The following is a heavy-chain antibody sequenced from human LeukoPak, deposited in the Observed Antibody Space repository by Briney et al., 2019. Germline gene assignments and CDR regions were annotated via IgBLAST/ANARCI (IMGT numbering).Heavy chain of an antibody. CDR3: ARVPYDYGDYANDY. J-gene: IGHJ4*02. V-gene: IGHV1-18*01. CDR1: GYTFTSYG. Sequence: ASVKASCKASGYTFTSYGISWVRQAPGQGLEWMGWISAYNGNTNYAQKLQGRVTMTTDTSTSTAYMELRSLRSDDTAVYYCARVPYDYGDYANDYWGQGTLVTVSS. D-gene: IGHD4-17*01. CDR2: ISAYNGNT.